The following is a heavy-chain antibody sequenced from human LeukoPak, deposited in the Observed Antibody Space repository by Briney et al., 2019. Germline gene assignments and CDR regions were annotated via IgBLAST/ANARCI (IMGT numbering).Heavy chain of an antibody. CDR3: ARGASSSSTQYFHGLDV. CDR1: GFTFSDHY. V-gene: IGHV3-72*01. CDR2: IRNKANSYTT. Sequence: GGSLRLSCAASGFTFSDHYMDWVRQAPGKGLEWIGRIRNKANSYTTEYAASVKGRFSVSKDDSQTSLFLQMNSLKVEDTAVYYCARGASSSSTQYFHGLDVWGRGTTVTVSS. J-gene: IGHJ6*02. D-gene: IGHD2-2*01.